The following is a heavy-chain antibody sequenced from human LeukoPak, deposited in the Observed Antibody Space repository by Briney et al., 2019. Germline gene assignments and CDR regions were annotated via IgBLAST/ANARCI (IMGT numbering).Heavy chain of an antibody. CDR3: AKRLGGYGEGGLDY. Sequence: GGSLRLSCAASGFTFSSYDMNWVRQAPGKGLEWVSTITDSGGNTWYADSVKGRFTISRDNSKNTVYLQMNSLRAGDTAVYYCAKRLGGYGEGGLDYWGQGTLVTVSS. V-gene: IGHV3-23*01. J-gene: IGHJ4*02. D-gene: IGHD4-17*01. CDR2: ITDSGGNT. CDR1: GFTFSSYD.